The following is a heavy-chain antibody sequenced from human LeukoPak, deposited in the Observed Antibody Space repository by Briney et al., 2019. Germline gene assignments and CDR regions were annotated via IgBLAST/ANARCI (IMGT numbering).Heavy chain of an antibody. D-gene: IGHD6-13*01. CDR3: ARDGVEAAGPYYFDY. CDR1: GGTFSSYA. CDR2: IIPILGIA. J-gene: IGHJ4*02. Sequence: SVKVSCKASGGTFSSYAISWVRQAPGQGLEWMGRIIPILGIANYAQKFQGRVTITADKSTSTAYMELSSLRSEDTAVYYCARDGVEAAGPYYFDYWGQGTLVTVSS. V-gene: IGHV1-69*04.